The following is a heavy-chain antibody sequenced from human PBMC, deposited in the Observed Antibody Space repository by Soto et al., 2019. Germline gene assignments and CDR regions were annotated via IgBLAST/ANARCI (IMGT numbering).Heavy chain of an antibody. D-gene: IGHD5-18*01. CDR2: IYPGDSDT. CDR1: GYNFSRNW. Sequence: XESLKISCKGSGYNFSRNWIGWVRQMPGKGLEWMGIIYPGDSDTRYSPSFQGQVTISADKSINTAYLQWSSLKASDTAIYYCARPFGDTAMVIDYWGQGTQVTVSS. CDR3: ARPFGDTAMVIDY. J-gene: IGHJ4*02. V-gene: IGHV5-51*01.